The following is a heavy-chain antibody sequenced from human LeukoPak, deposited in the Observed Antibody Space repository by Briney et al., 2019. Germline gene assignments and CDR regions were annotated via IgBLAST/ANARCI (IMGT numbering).Heavy chain of an antibody. CDR2: ITGSGGRT. D-gene: IGHD6-6*01. CDR3: AKTSSSLLSAFDI. CDR1: RFTFSSYA. Sequence: RRSLTLSCVPSRFTFSSYAISWVRHPPGEGLEWVSSITGSGGRTYYAGSVKCWFTISRDNSKKTLYLQKNSLTTEDTSVYYCAKTSSSLLSAFDIWGQGAMVTVSS. J-gene: IGHJ3*02. V-gene: IGHV3-23*01.